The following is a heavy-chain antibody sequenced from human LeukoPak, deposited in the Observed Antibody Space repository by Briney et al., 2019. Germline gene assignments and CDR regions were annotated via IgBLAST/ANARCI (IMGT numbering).Heavy chain of an antibody. D-gene: IGHD6-19*01. CDR1: GFTFSSYW. V-gene: IGHV3-74*01. CDR2: INSDGSST. J-gene: IGHJ4*02. Sequence: GGSLRLSCAASGFTFSSYWRHWVRQAPGKGLVWVSRINSDGSSTSYADSVKGRFTISRDNAKNTLYLQMNSLRAEDTAVYYCARRIAVAGNFDYWGQGNLVTVSS. CDR3: ARRIAVAGNFDY.